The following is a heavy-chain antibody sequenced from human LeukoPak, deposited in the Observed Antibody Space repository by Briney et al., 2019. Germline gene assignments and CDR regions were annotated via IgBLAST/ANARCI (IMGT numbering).Heavy chain of an antibody. J-gene: IGHJ4*02. V-gene: IGHV1-18*01. CDR3: ARDPRTAKYYDFWGVYYRY. D-gene: IGHD3-3*01. Sequence: ASVKVSCKSSGYTFTSYGISWVRQAPGQGLEWMGWISAYNGNTNYAQKLQGRVTMTTDTSTSTAYMELRSLRPDDTAVYYCARDPRTAKYYDFWGVYYRYWGQGTLVTVSS. CDR2: ISAYNGNT. CDR1: GYTFTSYG.